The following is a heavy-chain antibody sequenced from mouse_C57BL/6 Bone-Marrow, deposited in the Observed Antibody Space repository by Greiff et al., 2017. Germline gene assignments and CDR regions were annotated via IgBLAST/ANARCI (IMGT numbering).Heavy chain of an antibody. Sequence: VQLQQSGAELVRPGASVKLSCTASGFNINDDYMHWVHQRPEQGLEWIGWIDPENGATEYASQFQGKATITADTYSNTAYLQLSSLTSEDTAVYYCLNSNFFAYWGQGTLVTVSA. CDR2: IDPENGAT. V-gene: IGHV14-4*01. D-gene: IGHD2-5*01. CDR3: LNSNFFAY. CDR1: GFNINDDY. J-gene: IGHJ3*01.